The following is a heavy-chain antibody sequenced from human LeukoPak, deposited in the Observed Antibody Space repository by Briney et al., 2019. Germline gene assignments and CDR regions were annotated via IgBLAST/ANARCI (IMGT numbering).Heavy chain of an antibody. CDR1: GGSISSYY. Sequence: KPSETLSLTCTVSGGSISSYYWSWIRQPPGKGLEWIGYIYYSGSTNYNPSLKSRVTISVDTSKNQFSLKLSSVTAADTAVYYCARWGLYYYDSSGYFYWGQGTLVTVSP. CDR3: ARWGLYYYDSSGYFY. D-gene: IGHD3-22*01. J-gene: IGHJ4*02. CDR2: IYYSGST. V-gene: IGHV4-59*01.